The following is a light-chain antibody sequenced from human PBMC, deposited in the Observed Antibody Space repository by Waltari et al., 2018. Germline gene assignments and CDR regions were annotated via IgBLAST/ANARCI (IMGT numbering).Light chain of an antibody. CDR3: QQSYSTRT. Sequence: DIVMTQSPDSLAVSLGERATINCKSSQSVLYSSNNNNNLAWYQQKPGQPPKLLIYWASTRESGVPDRFSGSGSGTDFTLTISSLQAEDVAVYYCQQSYSTRTFGQGTKVEIK. V-gene: IGKV4-1*01. CDR2: WAS. CDR1: QSVLYSSNNNNN. J-gene: IGKJ1*01.